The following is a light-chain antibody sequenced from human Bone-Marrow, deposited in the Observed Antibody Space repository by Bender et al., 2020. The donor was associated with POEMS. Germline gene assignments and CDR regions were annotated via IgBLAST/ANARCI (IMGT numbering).Light chain of an antibody. CDR2: DVS. Sequence: QTALTQPASVSGSPGQSITISCTGTSSDASLSNLVSWYQHHPGKAPRLMIYDVSDRPSGVSDRFSGSKSGNTAPLTISGLQADDEGDYYCSSYTSRSTVFGTGTKVTVL. V-gene: IGLV2-14*02. J-gene: IGLJ1*01. CDR3: SSYTSRSTV. CDR1: SSDASLSNL.